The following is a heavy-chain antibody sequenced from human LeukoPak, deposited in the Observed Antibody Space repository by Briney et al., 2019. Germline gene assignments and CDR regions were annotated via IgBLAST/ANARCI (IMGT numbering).Heavy chain of an antibody. CDR3: ARDRGYSYSFDY. CDR1: GGSISSYY. J-gene: IGHJ4*02. Sequence: SETLSLTCTVSGGSISSYYWSWIRQPAGKGLEWIGRIYTSGSTNYNPSLKSRVTISIDTSKNQFSLKLNSVTAADTAVYYCARDRGYSYSFDYWGQGTLVTVSS. CDR2: IYTSGST. D-gene: IGHD5-18*01. V-gene: IGHV4-4*07.